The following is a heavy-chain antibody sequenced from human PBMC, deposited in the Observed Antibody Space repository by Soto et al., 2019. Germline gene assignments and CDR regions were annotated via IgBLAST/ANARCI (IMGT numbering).Heavy chain of an antibody. CDR2: ISYDGSNK. D-gene: IGHD3-22*01. J-gene: IGHJ4*02. CDR3: AKNSYYYDSRSLQDY. Sequence: VQLVESGGGVVQPGRSLRLSCAASGFTFSSYGMHWVRQAPGKGLEWVAVISYDGSNKYYADSVKGRFTISRDNSKNTLYLQMNSLRAEDTAVYYCAKNSYYYDSRSLQDYWGQGTLVTVSS. V-gene: IGHV3-30*18. CDR1: GFTFSSYG.